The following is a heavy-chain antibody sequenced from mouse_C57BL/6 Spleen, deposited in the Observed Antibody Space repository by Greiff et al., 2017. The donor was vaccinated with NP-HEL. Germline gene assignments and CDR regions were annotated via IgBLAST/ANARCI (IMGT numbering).Heavy chain of an antibody. V-gene: IGHV1-64*01. D-gene: IGHD2-2*01. Sequence: QVQLQQPGAELVKPGSSVKLSCKASGYTFTSYWMHWVKQRPGQGLEWIGMIHPNSGSTNYNEKFKSKATLTVDKSSSTAYMQLSSLTSEDSAVYYCASRSTMVTGDVWGTGTTVTVSS. CDR2: IHPNSGST. J-gene: IGHJ1*03. CDR1: GYTFTSYW. CDR3: ASRSTMVTGDV.